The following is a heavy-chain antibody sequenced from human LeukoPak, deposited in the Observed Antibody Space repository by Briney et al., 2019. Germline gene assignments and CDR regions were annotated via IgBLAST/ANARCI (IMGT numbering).Heavy chain of an antibody. CDR1: GFTFSNYW. Sequence: GGSLRLSCAVSGFTFSNYWMYWVRQAPGKRLVWVARINSDGSSTTYAGSVEGRFTISRDNTKSMLHLQVHSLRVDDSAVYFCTRTTTTADWYFDLWGRGTLVTVSS. V-gene: IGHV3-74*01. J-gene: IGHJ2*01. CDR2: INSDGSST. D-gene: IGHD1-1*01. CDR3: TRTTTTADWYFDL.